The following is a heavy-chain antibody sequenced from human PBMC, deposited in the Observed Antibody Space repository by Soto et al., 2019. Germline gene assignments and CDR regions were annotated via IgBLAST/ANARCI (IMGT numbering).Heavy chain of an antibody. Sequence: QVQLQESGPGLVKPSQTLSLTCTVSGGSISSGEYYWSWIRQPPGEGLEWMGNIYYSGTTYNNPSLKSRVTISVDTSNNQFSLKLSSVTAADTAVYYCARDGGFCTNGVCPVYYYYGMDVWGQGTTVTVSS. J-gene: IGHJ6*02. V-gene: IGHV4-30-4*01. CDR1: GGSISSGEYY. CDR3: ARDGGFCTNGVCPVYYYYGMDV. D-gene: IGHD2-8*01. CDR2: IYYSGTT.